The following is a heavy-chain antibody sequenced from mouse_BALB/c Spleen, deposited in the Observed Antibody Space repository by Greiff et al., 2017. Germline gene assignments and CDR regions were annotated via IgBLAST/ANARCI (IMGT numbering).Heavy chain of an antibody. J-gene: IGHJ2*01. Sequence: QLQESGPGLVKPSQSLSLTCTVTGYSITSDYAWNWIRQFPGNKLEWMGYISYSGSTSYNPSLKSRISITRDTSKNQFFLQLNSVTTEDTATYYCARSDYCFDYWGQGTTLTVSS. CDR3: ARSDYCFDY. CDR1: GYSITSDYA. CDR2: ISYSGST. V-gene: IGHV3-2*02.